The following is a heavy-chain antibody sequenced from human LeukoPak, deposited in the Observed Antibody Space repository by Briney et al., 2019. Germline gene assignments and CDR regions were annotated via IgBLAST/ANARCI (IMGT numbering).Heavy chain of an antibody. CDR3: ARDASLRYFDWLLARDYYYGMDV. CDR1: GGTFSSYA. Sequence: SVKVSCKASGGTFSSYAISWVRQAPGQGLEWMGRIIPILGIANYAQKFQGRVTITADKSTSTACMELSSLRSEDTAVYYCARDASLRYFDWLLARDYYYGMDVWGQGTTVTVSS. V-gene: IGHV1-69*04. D-gene: IGHD3-9*01. J-gene: IGHJ6*02. CDR2: IIPILGIA.